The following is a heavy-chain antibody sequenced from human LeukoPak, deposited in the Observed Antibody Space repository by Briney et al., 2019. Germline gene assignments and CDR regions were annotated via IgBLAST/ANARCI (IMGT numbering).Heavy chain of an antibody. D-gene: IGHD5-12*01. J-gene: IGHJ4*02. CDR2: ISSSGSTK. CDR3: ARDSKGYSGYDLGGGYDY. CDR1: GFTFSSYE. V-gene: IGHV3-48*03. Sequence: PGGSLRLSCAASGFTFSSYEMNWVRQAPGKGLEWVSYISSSGSTKYYADSVKGRFTISRDNTKNSLFLQMDSLRAEDTAVYYCARDSKGYSGYDLGGGYDYWGQGTLVTVSS.